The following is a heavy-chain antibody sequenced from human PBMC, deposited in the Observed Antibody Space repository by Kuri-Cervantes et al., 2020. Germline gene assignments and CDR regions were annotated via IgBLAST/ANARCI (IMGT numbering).Heavy chain of an antibody. CDR2: INHSGST. D-gene: IGHD3-10*01. CDR3: ATAGGSGSYDMIFDY. CDR1: GYSISSGYY. J-gene: IGHJ4*02. V-gene: IGHV4-38-2*01. Sequence: SETLSLTCAVSGYSISSGYYWGWIRQPPGKGLEWIGEINHSGSTNYNPSLKSRVTISVDTSKNQFSLKLTSVTAADTAVYYCATAGGSGSYDMIFDYWGQGTLVTVSS.